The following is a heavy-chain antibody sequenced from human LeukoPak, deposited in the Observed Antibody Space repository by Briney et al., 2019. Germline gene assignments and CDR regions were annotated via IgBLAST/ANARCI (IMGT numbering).Heavy chain of an antibody. D-gene: IGHD6-13*01. CDR1: GVSISSGSNY. CDR2: IYSSGST. V-gene: IGHV4-39*07. Sequence: SETLSLTCSVSGVSISSGSNYWGWIRQPPGKTLEWIGSIYSSGSTYYNSSLKSRVIISVDTSKNQFSLKLSSVTAADTAVYYCARQEQQLIYNWFDPWGQGTLVTVSS. J-gene: IGHJ5*02. CDR3: ARQEQQLIYNWFDP.